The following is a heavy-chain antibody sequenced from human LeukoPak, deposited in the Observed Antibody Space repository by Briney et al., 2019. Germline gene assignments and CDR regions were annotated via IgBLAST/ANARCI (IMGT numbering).Heavy chain of an antibody. V-gene: IGHV1-2*02. CDR3: AREGAGYSGSELFDY. CDR2: FNPNSGGT. CDR1: GYTFTGYY. D-gene: IGHD5-12*01. J-gene: IGHJ4*02. Sequence: ASVKVSCKASGYTFTGYYMHWVRQPPGQGLGWMGWFNPNSGGTNYAQKFQGRVTMTRDTSISTAYMELSRLRSDDTAVYYCAREGAGYSGSELFDYWGQGTLVTVSS.